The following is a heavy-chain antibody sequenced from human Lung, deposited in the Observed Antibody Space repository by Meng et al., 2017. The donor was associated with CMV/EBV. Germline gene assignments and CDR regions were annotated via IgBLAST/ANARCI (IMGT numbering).Heavy chain of an antibody. Sequence: GGSLRLXXAASGFTFSSYAMHWVRQAPGKGLVWVAVISYDGSNKYYADSVKGRFTISRDNSKSTLYLQMNSLKAEDTAVYYCARDRNGLLLLEWPSRDYYGRDDWGQGTXVTVSS. CDR3: ARDRNGLLLLEWPSRDYYGRDD. CDR1: GFTFSSYA. CDR2: ISYDGSNK. J-gene: IGHJ6*02. V-gene: IGHV3-30-3*01. D-gene: IGHD3-3*01.